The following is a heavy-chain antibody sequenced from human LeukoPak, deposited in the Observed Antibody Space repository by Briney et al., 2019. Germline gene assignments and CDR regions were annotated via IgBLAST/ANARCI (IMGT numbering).Heavy chain of an antibody. CDR2: LHHSATV. Sequence: PSETLSLTCTVSGFSFSSVYFWGWIRQPPGKGLEWIAILHHSATVYYEPSLMNRVTMSVDPSKSQFSLRLNSVTAADTAVYYCAIDRSGYYSVDYWGQGILVTVSS. CDR1: GFSFSSVYF. J-gene: IGHJ4*02. D-gene: IGHD3-22*01. V-gene: IGHV4-38-2*02. CDR3: AIDRSGYYSVDY.